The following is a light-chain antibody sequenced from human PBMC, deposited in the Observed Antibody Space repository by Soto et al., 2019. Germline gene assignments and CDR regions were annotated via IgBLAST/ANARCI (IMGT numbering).Light chain of an antibody. CDR2: EGS. J-gene: IGLJ3*02. Sequence: QSALTQPASVSGSPGQSITISCTGTISDVGSYDLVSWYQQHPGKAPKLMIYEGSKRPSGVSSRFSGSKSGNTASLTISGLQAEDEAGYYCCSYAGSSTAWVFGGGTKLTVL. CDR1: ISDVGSYDL. CDR3: CSYAGSSTAWV. V-gene: IGLV2-23*01.